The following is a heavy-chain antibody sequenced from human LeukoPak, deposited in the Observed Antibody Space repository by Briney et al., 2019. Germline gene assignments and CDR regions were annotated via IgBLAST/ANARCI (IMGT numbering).Heavy chain of an antibody. V-gene: IGHV4-59*01. CDR3: AAARYGDYYYYYYGMDV. CDR2: IYYSGST. D-gene: IGHD4-17*01. J-gene: IGHJ6*02. Sequence: SETLSLTCTVSGGSISSYYWSWIRQPPGKGLEWIGYIYYSGSTNYNPSLKSRVTISVDTSKNQFSLKLSSVIAADTAVYYCAAARYGDYYYYYYGMDVWGQGTTVTVSS. CDR1: GGSISSYY.